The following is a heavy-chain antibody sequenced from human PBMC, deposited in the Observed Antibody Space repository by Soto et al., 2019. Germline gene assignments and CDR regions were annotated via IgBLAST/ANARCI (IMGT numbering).Heavy chain of an antibody. J-gene: IGHJ4*02. V-gene: IGHV3-23*01. CDR3: AKDLIVVVVAATGLQDY. CDR2: ISGSGGST. Sequence: GGSLRLSCAASGFTFSSYAMSWVRQAPGKGLEWVSAISGSGGSTYYADSVKGRFTISRDNSKNTLYLQINSLRAEDTAVYYCAKDLIVVVVAATGLQDYWGQGTLVTVSS. D-gene: IGHD2-15*01. CDR1: GFTFSSYA.